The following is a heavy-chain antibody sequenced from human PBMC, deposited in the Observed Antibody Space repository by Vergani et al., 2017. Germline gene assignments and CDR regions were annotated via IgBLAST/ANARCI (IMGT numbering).Heavy chain of an antibody. V-gene: IGHV1-46*01. J-gene: IGHJ4*02. CDR2: IEPRKGRT. CDR1: GPGLWTFY. D-gene: IGHD2-21*01. Sequence: QESLAQSGPEVKKPGASVKLSCLASGPGLWTFYFHWVRQVDGRELQWLGVIEPRKGRTTYAQSVQDRVSITGDMTGDMTARRVYLEIYSLAFDDTAVYVGWVGSDYYIEYWGQGTVVTVSS. CDR3: WVGSDYYIEY.